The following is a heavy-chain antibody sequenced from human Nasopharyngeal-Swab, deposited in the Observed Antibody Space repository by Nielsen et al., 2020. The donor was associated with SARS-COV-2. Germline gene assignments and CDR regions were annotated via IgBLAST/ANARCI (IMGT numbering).Heavy chain of an antibody. CDR3: ARINWNYYYYYGMDV. D-gene: IGHD1-20*01. CDR2: IYTSGST. V-gene: IGHV4-61*02. J-gene: IGHJ6*02. Sequence: WIRQPPGKGLEWIGRIYTSGSTNYNPSLKSRVTISVDTSKNQFPLKLSFVTAADTAVYYCARINWNYYYYYGMDVWGQGTTVTVSS.